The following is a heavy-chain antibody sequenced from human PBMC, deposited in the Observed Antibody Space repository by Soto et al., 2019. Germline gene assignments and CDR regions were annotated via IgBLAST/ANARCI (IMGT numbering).Heavy chain of an antibody. Sequence: SETLSLTCTVSGGSISSGGYYWGWIRQPPGKGLEWIGSIYYSGSTYYNPSLKSRVTISVDTSKNQFSLKLSSVTAADTAVYYCARPNGEWELLFAFDIWGQGTMVT. D-gene: IGHD1-26*01. CDR2: IYYSGST. V-gene: IGHV4-39*01. J-gene: IGHJ3*02. CDR1: GGSISSGGYY. CDR3: ARPNGEWELLFAFDI.